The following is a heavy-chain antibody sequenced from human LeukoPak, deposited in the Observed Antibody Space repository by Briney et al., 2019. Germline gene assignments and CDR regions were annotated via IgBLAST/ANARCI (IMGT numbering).Heavy chain of an antibody. CDR2: IYYSGST. Sequence: PSETPSLTCTVSGGSISSGDYYWSWIRQPPGKGLEWIGYIYYSGSTYYNPSLKSRVTISVDTSKNQFSLKLSSVTAADTAVYYCARGEVQLWFWDYWGQGTLVTVSS. V-gene: IGHV4-30-4*08. D-gene: IGHD5-18*01. J-gene: IGHJ4*02. CDR1: GGSISSGDYY. CDR3: ARGEVQLWFWDY.